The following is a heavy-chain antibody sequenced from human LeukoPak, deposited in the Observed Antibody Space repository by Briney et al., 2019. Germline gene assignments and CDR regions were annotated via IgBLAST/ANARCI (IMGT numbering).Heavy chain of an antibody. D-gene: IGHD2-15*01. CDR2: IIPILGIA. Sequence: SVKVSCKASGGTFSSYAISWVRQAPGQGLEWMGRIIPILGIANYAQKFQGRVTITADKSTSTAYMELSSLRSEDTAVYYCARAQSGYQIDYWGQGTLVTVSS. CDR1: GGTFSSYA. J-gene: IGHJ4*02. CDR3: ARAQSGYQIDY. V-gene: IGHV1-69*04.